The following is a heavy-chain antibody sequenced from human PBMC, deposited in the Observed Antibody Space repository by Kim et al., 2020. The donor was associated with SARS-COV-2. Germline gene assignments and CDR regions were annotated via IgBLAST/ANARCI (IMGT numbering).Heavy chain of an antibody. Sequence: GGSLRLSCAASGFTFSSYSMNWVRQAPGKGLEWVSYISSSSSTIYYADSVKGRFTISRDNAKNSLYLQMNSLRDEDTAVYYCAREADPKGYFTGGVCYPTNFAYWGQGTLVTVSS. J-gene: IGHJ4*02. CDR1: GFTFSSYS. V-gene: IGHV3-48*02. CDR2: ISSSSSTI. CDR3: AREADPKGYFTGGVCYPTNFAY. D-gene: IGHD2-8*02.